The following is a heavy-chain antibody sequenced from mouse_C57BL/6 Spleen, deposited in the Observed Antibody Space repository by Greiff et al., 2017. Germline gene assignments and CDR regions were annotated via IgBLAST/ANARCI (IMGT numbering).Heavy chain of an antibody. J-gene: IGHJ2*01. CDR3: SLVYSNYVYYFDY. CDR1: GYTFTSYW. CDR2: LYPGSGST. Sequence: QVQLQQPGAELVKPGASVKMSCKASGYTFTSYWITWVKQRPGQGLAWIGDLYPGSGSTNYNEKFKSKATLTVDTSSSTADMQLSSLTSEDSAVYYCSLVYSNYVYYFDYWGQGTTLTVSS. V-gene: IGHV1-55*01. D-gene: IGHD2-5*01.